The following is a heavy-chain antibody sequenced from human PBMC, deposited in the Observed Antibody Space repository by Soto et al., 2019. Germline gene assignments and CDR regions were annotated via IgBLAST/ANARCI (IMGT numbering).Heavy chain of an antibody. CDR1: GGTFSSYT. Sequence: GASVKVSCKASGGTFSSYTISWVRQAPGQGLEWMGRIIPILGIANYAQKFQGRVTITADKSTSTAYMELSSLRSEDTAVYYCARPGMDFWSGYPNWGQGTLVTVS. CDR3: ARPGMDFWSGYPN. D-gene: IGHD3-3*01. CDR2: IIPILGIA. V-gene: IGHV1-69*02. J-gene: IGHJ4*02.